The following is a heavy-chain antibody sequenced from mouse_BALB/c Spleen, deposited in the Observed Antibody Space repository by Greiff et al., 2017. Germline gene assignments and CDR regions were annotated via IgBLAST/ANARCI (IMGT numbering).Heavy chain of an antibody. Sequence: QVQLKESGPGLVAPSQSLSITCTVSGFSLTSYGVHWVRQPPGKGLEWLGVIWAGGSTNYNSALMSRLSISKDNSKSQVFLKMNSLQTDDTAMYYCAREYGNFYYFDYWGQGTTLTVSS. CDR2: IWAGGST. CDR3: AREYGNFYYFDY. V-gene: IGHV2-9*02. J-gene: IGHJ2*01. D-gene: IGHD2-1*01. CDR1: GFSLTSYG.